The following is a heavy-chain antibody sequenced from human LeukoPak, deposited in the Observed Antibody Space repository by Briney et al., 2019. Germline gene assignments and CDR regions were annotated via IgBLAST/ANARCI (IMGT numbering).Heavy chain of an antibody. CDR2: MNPNSGDT. Sequence: ASVKVSCKASGYTFASYDINWVRQATGQGLEWMGWMNPNSGDTGYAQKFQGRVTMTRNTSISTAYIELSSLRSEDTAVYYCARMRGSSGYYEDYWGQGTLVTVSS. D-gene: IGHD3-22*01. CDR1: GYTFASYD. V-gene: IGHV1-8*01. CDR3: ARMRGSSGYYEDY. J-gene: IGHJ4*02.